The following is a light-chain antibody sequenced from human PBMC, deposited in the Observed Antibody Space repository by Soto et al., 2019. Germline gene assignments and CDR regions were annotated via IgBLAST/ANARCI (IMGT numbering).Light chain of an antibody. CDR2: EVS. J-gene: IGLJ2*01. V-gene: IGLV2-14*01. CDR3: TSYTTSNTLV. Sequence: QSALTQPASVSGSPGQSITISCTGTSSDIVGYSYVSWYQHHPGKAPKLMIYEVSNRPSGVSNRFTGSKSGNTASLTISGLQADDEADYYCTSYTTSNTLVFGGGTKLTVL. CDR1: SSDIVGYSY.